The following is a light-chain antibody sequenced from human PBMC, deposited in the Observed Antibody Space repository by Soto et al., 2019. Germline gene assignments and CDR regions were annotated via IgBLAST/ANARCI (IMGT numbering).Light chain of an antibody. J-gene: IGKJ1*01. CDR3: QQYNNWSPWT. CDR2: GAS. CDR1: QSVSSN. Sequence: EIVMTQSPATLSVSPGERATLSCRASQSVSSNLAWYQQKPGQAPRLLIYGASTRATAIPARFSGSGSGTEFTLTISSLQSADFAVYYCQQYNNWSPWTFGQGTKVEIK. V-gene: IGKV3-15*01.